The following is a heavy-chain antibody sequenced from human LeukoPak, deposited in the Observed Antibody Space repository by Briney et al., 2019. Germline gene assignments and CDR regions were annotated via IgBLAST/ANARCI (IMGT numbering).Heavy chain of an antibody. V-gene: IGHV3-53*01. CDR2: IYSGGST. CDR1: GFTVSSNY. Sequence: GGSLRLSCAASGFTVSSNYMSWVRQAPGKGLEWVSVIYSGGSTYYADSVKGRFTISRDNSKSTLYIQMNSLRAEDTAVYYCARGGGYSYGSFDYWGQGTLVTVSS. D-gene: IGHD5-18*01. J-gene: IGHJ4*02. CDR3: ARGGGYSYGSFDY.